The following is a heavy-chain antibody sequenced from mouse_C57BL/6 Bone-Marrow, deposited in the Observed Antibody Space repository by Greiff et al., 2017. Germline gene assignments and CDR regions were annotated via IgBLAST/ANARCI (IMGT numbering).Heavy chain of an antibody. D-gene: IGHD2-3*01. J-gene: IGHJ4*01. CDR2: INYDGSST. CDR1: GFTFSDYY. Sequence: DVMLVASEGGLVQPGSSMKLSCTASGFTFSDYYMAWVRQVPEKGLEWVANINYDGSSTFYLDSLKSRFIIPRDNAKNILYLQMSSLKSEDTATYYCARGEDGYYYAMDYWGQGTSVTVSS. CDR3: ARGEDGYYYAMDY. V-gene: IGHV5-16*01.